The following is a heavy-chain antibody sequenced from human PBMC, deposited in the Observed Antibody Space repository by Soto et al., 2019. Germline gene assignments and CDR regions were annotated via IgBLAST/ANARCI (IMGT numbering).Heavy chain of an antibody. Sequence: PRLSCAASGFTFSSYAMHWVRQAPGKGLEWVAVISYDGSNKYYADSVKGRFTISRDNSKNTLYLQMNSLRAEDTAVYYCARPYCSSTSCLFDYWGQGTLVTVSS. CDR3: ARPYCSSTSCLFDY. CDR2: ISYDGSNK. CDR1: GFTFSSYA. V-gene: IGHV3-30-3*01. D-gene: IGHD2-2*01. J-gene: IGHJ4*02.